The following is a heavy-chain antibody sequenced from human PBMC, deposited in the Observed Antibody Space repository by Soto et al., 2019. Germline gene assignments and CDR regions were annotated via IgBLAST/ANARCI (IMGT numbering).Heavy chain of an antibody. CDR1: GGTFSSYA. D-gene: IGHD3-16*01. V-gene: IGHV1-69*12. CDR2: VIPIFGTA. CDR3: ARGGSREDAFDI. Sequence: QVQLVQSGAEVKKPGSSVKVSCKASGGTFSSYAISWVRQAPGQGLEWMGGVIPIFGTANYAQKFQGRDTITADEGTSTAYMEPSSLRSEDTAVYYCARGGSREDAFDIWGQGTMVTVSS. J-gene: IGHJ3*02.